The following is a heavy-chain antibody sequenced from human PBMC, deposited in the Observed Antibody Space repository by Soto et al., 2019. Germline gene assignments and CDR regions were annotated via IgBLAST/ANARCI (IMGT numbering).Heavy chain of an antibody. CDR3: TIHTVDY. Sequence: EVQLVETGGGVVQPGGSLKLSCAASGFSFSDSAIHWVRKASGKGLERVGRPRSTAHSYATAFDASVKGRFTIYRDDSKNTVYLQMNSLKAEDTAVYYCTIHTVDYLGQGTLVTVSS. CDR1: GFSFSDSA. V-gene: IGHV3-73*02. CDR2: PRSTAHSYAT. D-gene: IGHD4-4*01. J-gene: IGHJ4*02.